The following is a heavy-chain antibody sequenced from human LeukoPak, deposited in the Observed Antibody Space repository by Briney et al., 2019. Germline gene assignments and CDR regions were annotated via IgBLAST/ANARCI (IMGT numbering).Heavy chain of an antibody. J-gene: IGHJ6*03. V-gene: IGHV5-51*03. D-gene: IGHD2-2*01. CDR3: ALPDIVVVPETTYYMDV. CDR2: IYPGDSDT. CDR1: GYSFTSYW. Sequence: PGESLKISCKGSGYSFTSYWIGWVRQMPGKGLEWMGIIYPGDSDTRYSPSFQGQVTISADKSISTAYLQWSSLKASDTAMYYCALPDIVVVPETTYYMDVWGKGTTVTVSS.